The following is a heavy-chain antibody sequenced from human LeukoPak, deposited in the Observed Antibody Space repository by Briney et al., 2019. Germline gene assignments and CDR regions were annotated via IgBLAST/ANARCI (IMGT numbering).Heavy chain of an antibody. CDR3: ARAEYYFDY. CDR1: GGSVSSGSYY. V-gene: IGHV4-61*01. J-gene: IGHJ4*02. CDR2: IYYSGST. D-gene: IGHD3-10*01. Sequence: SSETLSLTCTVSGGSVSSGSYYWSWIRQPPGKGLEWIGYIYYSGSTNYNPSLKSRVTISVDTSKNQFSLKLSSVTAADTAVYYCARAEYYFDYWGQGTLVTVSS.